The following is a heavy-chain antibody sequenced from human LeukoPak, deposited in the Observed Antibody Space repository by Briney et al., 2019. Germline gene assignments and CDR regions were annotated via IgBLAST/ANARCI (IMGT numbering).Heavy chain of an antibody. CDR1: GGSINSGDYY. CDR3: ARSGRDGYNWGAFDI. V-gene: IGHV4-30-4*08. D-gene: IGHD5-24*01. J-gene: IGHJ3*02. Sequence: PSETLSLTCTVSGGSINSGDYYWSWIRQPPGKGLEWIGYIYYSGSTYYNPSLKSRVTISVDTSKNQFSLKLSSVTAADTAVYYCARSGRDGYNWGAFDIWGQGTMVTVSS. CDR2: IYYSGST.